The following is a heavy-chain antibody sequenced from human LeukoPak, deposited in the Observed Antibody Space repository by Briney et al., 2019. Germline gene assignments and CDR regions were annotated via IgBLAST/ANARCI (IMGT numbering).Heavy chain of an antibody. J-gene: IGHJ1*01. D-gene: IGHD6-19*01. CDR1: GFTLSSYS. Sequence: GGSLRLSCAASGFTLSSYSMHWVRQAPGKGLEFVSAISKNGRNTYYGNSMRGRFTISRDISKNTLYLQMGSLRPEDMAVYYCARVDSGSACASWGQGILVTVSS. CDR2: ISKNGRNT. CDR3: ARVDSGSACAS. V-gene: IGHV3-64*01.